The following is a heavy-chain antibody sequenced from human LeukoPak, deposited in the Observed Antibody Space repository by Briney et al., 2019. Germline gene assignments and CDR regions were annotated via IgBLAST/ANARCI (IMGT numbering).Heavy chain of an antibody. J-gene: IGHJ2*01. V-gene: IGHV1-46*01. D-gene: IGHD2-15*01. CDR3: ARDRVVVATTTPPYWYFDL. CDR1: GYTFTSYY. CDR2: INPSGGST. Sequence: GASVKVSCKASGYTFTSYYMHWVRQAPGQGLEWMGIINPSGGSTSYAQKFQGRVTMTRDMSTSTVYMELSSLRVEDTALYYCARDRVVVATTTPPYWYFDLWGRGTRVTVSS.